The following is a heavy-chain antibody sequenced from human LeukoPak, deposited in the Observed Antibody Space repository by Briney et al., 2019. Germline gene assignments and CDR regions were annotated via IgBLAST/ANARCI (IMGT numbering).Heavy chain of an antibody. V-gene: IGHV4-4*07. CDR1: GGSISTYY. Sequence: PSETLSLTCTVSGGSISTYYWSWIRQPAGKGLEWIGRIYTSGSTNFNPSLKSRVTMSVDTSKNQFSLKLSSVTAADTAVYYCARDYYDSSGYYYYPEVRFDYWGQGTLVTVSS. CDR2: IYTSGST. CDR3: ARDYYDSSGYYYYPEVRFDY. D-gene: IGHD3-22*01. J-gene: IGHJ4*02.